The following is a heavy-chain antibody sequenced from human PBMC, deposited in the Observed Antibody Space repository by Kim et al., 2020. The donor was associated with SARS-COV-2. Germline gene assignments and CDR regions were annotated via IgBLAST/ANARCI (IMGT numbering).Heavy chain of an antibody. D-gene: IGHD4-17*01. CDR3: AGPTPGY. V-gene: IGHV4-38-2*02. J-gene: IGHJ4*02. Sequence: SETLSLTCTVSGYSISSGYYWGWIRQPPGKGLEWIGSIYHSGSTYYNPSLKSRVTISVDTSKNQFSLKLSSVTAADTAVYYCAGPTPGYWGQGTLVTVSS. CDR1: GYSISSGYY. CDR2: IYHSGST.